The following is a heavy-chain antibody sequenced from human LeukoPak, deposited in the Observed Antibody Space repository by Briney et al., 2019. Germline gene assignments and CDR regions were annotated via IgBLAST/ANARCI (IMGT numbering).Heavy chain of an antibody. CDR2: IYYSGST. CDR1: GGSISSYY. J-gene: IGHJ5*01. V-gene: IGHV4-59*12. CDR3: ARDERRGWFDF. Sequence: PSETLSLTCTVSGGSISSYYWSWIRQPPGKGLEWIGYIYYSGSTNYNPSLKSRVTISVDTSKNQFSLKLSSVTAADTAVYYCARDERRGWFDFWGQGTLVTVSS.